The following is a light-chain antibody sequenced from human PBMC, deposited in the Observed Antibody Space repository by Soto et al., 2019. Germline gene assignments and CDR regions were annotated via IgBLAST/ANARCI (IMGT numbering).Light chain of an antibody. CDR1: QCISNY. CDR3: QKYNSAPRT. J-gene: IGKJ1*01. Sequence: DIQMTQSPSSLSSSLGERVTITCRASQCISNYLAWYQQKPGKVPKLLIYAASTLQSGVPSRLSGSGSGTDFTLTISSLQPEDVATYYCQKYNSAPRTFGQGTKVEIK. CDR2: AAS. V-gene: IGKV1-27*01.